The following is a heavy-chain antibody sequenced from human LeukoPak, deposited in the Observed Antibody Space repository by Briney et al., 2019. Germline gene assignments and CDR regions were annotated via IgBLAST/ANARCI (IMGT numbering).Heavy chain of an antibody. CDR1: GGTFSSYA. V-gene: IGHV1-69*05. CDR3: AREERNYYYMDV. CDR2: IIPIFGTA. J-gene: IGHJ6*03. Sequence: SVKVSCKASGGTFSSYAISWVRQAPGQGLEWMGGIIPIFGTANYAQKFQGRVTITTDESTSTAYMELSSLRSEDTAVYYCAREERNYYYMDVWGKGTTVTVSS.